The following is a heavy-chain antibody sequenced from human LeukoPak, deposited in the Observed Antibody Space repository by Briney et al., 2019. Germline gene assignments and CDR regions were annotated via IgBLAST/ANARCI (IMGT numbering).Heavy chain of an antibody. V-gene: IGHV3-72*01. D-gene: IGHD5-18*01. CDR3: SRARMGDGYNYV. CDR2: STKRGNNYNT. CDR1: GFSFSDHF. Sequence: SGGSLRLSCAVSGFSFSDHFMDWVRQAPGKGLEWVGRSTKRGNNYNTHYAASVKDRFTISRDDSDNSLYLQMNSLKTEDTAVYYCSRARMGDGYNYVWGQGTLVTVSS. J-gene: IGHJ4*02.